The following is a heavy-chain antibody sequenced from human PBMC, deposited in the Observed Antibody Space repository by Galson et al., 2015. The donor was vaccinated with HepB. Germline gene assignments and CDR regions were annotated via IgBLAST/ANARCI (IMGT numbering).Heavy chain of an antibody. CDR2: IRSKAYGGTT. V-gene: IGHV3-49*03. D-gene: IGHD5-18*01. CDR3: TRAGVDTAMVIHFDY. J-gene: IGHJ4*02. CDR1: GFTFGDYA. Sequence: SLRLSCAASGFTFGDYAMSWFRQAPGKGLEWVGFIRSKAYGGTTEYAASVKGRFTISRDDSKSIAYLQMNSLKTEDTAVYYCTRAGVDTAMVIHFDYWGQGTLVTVSS.